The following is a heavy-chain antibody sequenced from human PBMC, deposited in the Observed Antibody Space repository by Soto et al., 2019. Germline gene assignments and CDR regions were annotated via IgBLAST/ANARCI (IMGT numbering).Heavy chain of an antibody. V-gene: IGHV3-23*01. D-gene: IGHD3-16*01. CDR2: ISGSGGST. Sequence: GGSLRLSCAASGFTFSSYAMSWVRQAPGKGLEWVSGISGSGGSTYYADSVKGRFTISRDDSKNTVYLQMNSLRAEDTAIYYCAKDRYGRTYVSFDYWGQGVLVTVSS. CDR3: AKDRYGRTYVSFDY. J-gene: IGHJ4*02. CDR1: GFTFSSYA.